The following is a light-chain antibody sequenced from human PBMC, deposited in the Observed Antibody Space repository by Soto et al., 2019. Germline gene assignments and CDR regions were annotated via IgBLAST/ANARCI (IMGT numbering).Light chain of an antibody. CDR1: SSDVGSYNL. J-gene: IGLJ1*01. Sequence: QSVLTQPASVSGSPGQSITISCPGTSSDVGSYNLVSWYQQHPGKAPKLMIYEVSKRPSGFSNRFSGSKSGNTASLTISGLQAEVEADYYCCSYAGSSTLYDFGTGTKV. V-gene: IGLV2-23*02. CDR2: EVS. CDR3: CSYAGSSTLYD.